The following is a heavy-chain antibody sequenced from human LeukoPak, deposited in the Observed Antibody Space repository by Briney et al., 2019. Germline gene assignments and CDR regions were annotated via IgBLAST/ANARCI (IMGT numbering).Heavy chain of an antibody. CDR1: GYTFTAYY. D-gene: IGHD2-2*01. Sequence: ASVKVSSKASGYTFTAYYVHWVRQAPGQGLEWMGYIKPTSGDSNYAQKFQDRVTMTRDTSISAAYLELSGLTSDDTAVYYCSTEDKYCTTTTCGDYWGQGTLVTVSS. J-gene: IGHJ4*02. CDR3: STEDKYCTTTTCGDY. V-gene: IGHV1-2*02. CDR2: IKPTSGDS.